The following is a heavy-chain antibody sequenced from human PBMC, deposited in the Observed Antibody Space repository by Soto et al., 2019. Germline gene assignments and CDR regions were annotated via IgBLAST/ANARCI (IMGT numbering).Heavy chain of an antibody. V-gene: IGHV1-69*12. D-gene: IGHD3-16*01. CDR1: GGTFSSYA. CDR2: IIPIFGTA. J-gene: IGHJ4*02. CDR3: ARVGEMITFGGVPLDY. Sequence: QVQLVQSGAEVKKPGSSVKVSCKASGGTFSSYAISWVRQAPGQGLEWMGGIIPIFGTAKNAQKFQGRVTITADESTSTAYMELSSLRSEDTAVYYCARVGEMITFGGVPLDYWGQGTLVTVSS.